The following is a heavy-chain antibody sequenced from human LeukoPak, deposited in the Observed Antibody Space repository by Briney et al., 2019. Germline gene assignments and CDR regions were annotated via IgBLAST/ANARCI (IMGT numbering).Heavy chain of an antibody. CDR1: GFTFSSYE. Sequence: PGGSLRLSCAASGFTFSSYEMNWVRQAPGKGLEWVALISYDGSNKYYADSVKGRFTISRDNSKNTLYLQMNSLRAEDTAVYYCAKAGRIAVAGTLFDYWGQGTLVTVSS. D-gene: IGHD6-19*01. V-gene: IGHV3-30*18. CDR3: AKAGRIAVAGTLFDY. CDR2: ISYDGSNK. J-gene: IGHJ4*02.